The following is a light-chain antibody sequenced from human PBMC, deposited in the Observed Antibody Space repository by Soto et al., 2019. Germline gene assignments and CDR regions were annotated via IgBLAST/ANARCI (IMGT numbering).Light chain of an antibody. V-gene: IGLV2-8*01. Sequence: QSVLTQPPSASGSPGQSVTISCTGTSSDVGGSNYVSWYQQHPGKAPKLMMFEVNKRPSGVPDRFSGSKSGNTASLTVSGLQAEDEADYYCTSYAGSLYVFGSGTKLTVL. CDR1: SSDVGGSNY. J-gene: IGLJ1*01. CDR3: TSYAGSLYV. CDR2: EVN.